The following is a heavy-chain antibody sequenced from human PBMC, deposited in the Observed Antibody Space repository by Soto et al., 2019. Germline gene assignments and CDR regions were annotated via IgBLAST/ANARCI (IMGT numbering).Heavy chain of an antibody. J-gene: IGHJ4*02. V-gene: IGHV1-58*01. D-gene: IGHD6-13*01. CDR1: GCTXTRSA. CDR3: AAFGSPAAGTFDY. CDR2: IVVGSGNT. Sequence: KVSCKASGCTXTRSAVQLVRQSRGQRLEWIGWIVVGSGNTNYAQKFQERVTITRDMSTSTAYMELSSLRSEDTDVYYCAAFGSPAAGTFDYWGQGTLGTVSS.